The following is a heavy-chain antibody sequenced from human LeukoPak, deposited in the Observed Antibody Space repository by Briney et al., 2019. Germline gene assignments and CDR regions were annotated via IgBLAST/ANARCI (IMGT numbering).Heavy chain of an antibody. CDR2: ISSSGDST. CDR3: AKDSEIYCSGGSCYGDYYYYGMDV. V-gene: IGHV3-23*01. J-gene: IGHJ6*02. CDR1: GFTFSSYA. D-gene: IGHD2-15*01. Sequence: PGGSLRLSCAASGFTFSSYAMSWVRQAPGKGLEWVSGISSSGDSTNYADSVKGRFTISRDNAKNSLYLQMNSLRAEDTAVYYCAKDSEIYCSGGSCYGDYYYYGMDVWGQGTTVTVSS.